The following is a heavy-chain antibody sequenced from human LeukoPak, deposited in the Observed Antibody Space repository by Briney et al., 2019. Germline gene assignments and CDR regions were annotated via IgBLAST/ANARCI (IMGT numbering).Heavy chain of an antibody. V-gene: IGHV3-7*01. CDR3: ARDRRSTVTTCVDY. CDR2: IKQDGSEK. CDR1: GFTFSSYW. D-gene: IGHD4-17*01. J-gene: IGHJ4*02. Sequence: PGGSLRLSCAASGFTFSSYWMSWVRQAPGKGLEWVANIKQDGSEKYYVDSVKGRFTISRDNAKNSLYLQMNSLRTEDTAVYYCARDRRSTVTTCVDYWGQGTLVTVSS.